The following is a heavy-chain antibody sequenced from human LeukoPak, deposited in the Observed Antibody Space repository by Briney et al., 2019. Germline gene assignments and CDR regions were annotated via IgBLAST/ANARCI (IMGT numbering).Heavy chain of an antibody. CDR3: ARVNAYYGSGSYYRWFDP. V-gene: IGHV5-51*01. CDR1: GYSFTSYW. J-gene: IGHJ5*02. D-gene: IGHD3-10*01. Sequence: GESLKISCKGSGYSFTSYWIGWVRQMPGKGLEWMGIIYPGDSDTRYSPSFQGQVTISADKSISTAYLQWSSLKASDTAMYYCARVNAYYGSGSYYRWFDPWGQGTLVTVSS. CDR2: IYPGDSDT.